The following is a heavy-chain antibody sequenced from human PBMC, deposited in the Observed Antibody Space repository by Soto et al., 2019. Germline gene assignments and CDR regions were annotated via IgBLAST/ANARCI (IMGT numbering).Heavy chain of an antibody. CDR1: GFTVSNYH. CDR3: ARSGGGLDY. V-gene: IGHV3-66*01. J-gene: IGHJ4*02. CDR2: VYADGAT. Sequence: ESGGGLVQPGESLRLTCAASGFTVSNYHMTWVRQAPGKGLEWVSAVYADGATSHADSVKDRFTVSRDNSRNTLNLQMSGLRAEDTAVYYCARSGGGLDYWGQGTLVTVSS. D-gene: IGHD3-10*01.